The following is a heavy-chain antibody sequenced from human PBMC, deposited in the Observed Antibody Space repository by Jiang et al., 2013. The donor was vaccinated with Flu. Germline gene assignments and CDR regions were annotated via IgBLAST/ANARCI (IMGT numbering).Heavy chain of an antibody. CDR2: ISYDGSNK. CDR1: GFTFSSYG. V-gene: IGHV3-30*18. D-gene: IGHD7-27*01. CDR3: ANILGIFGDTTGEFDY. J-gene: IGHJ4*02. Sequence: SCAASGFTFSSYGMHWVRQAPGKGLEWVAVISYDGSNKYYADSVKGRFTISRDNSKNTLYLQMNSLRAEDTAVYYCANILGIFGDTTGEFDYWGQGTLVTVSS.